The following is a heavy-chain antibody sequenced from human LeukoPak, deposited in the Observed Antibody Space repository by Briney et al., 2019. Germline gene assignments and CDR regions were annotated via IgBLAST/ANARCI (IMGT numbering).Heavy chain of an antibody. CDR3: ARSGCSGGSCYPRTNWFDP. Sequence: GESLKIPCKGSGYSFTSYWIGWVRQVPGKGLEWMGIIYPGDSDTRYSPSFQGQVTISADKSISTAYLQWSSLKASDTAMYYCARSGCSGGSCYPRTNWFDPWGQGTLVTVSS. CDR2: IYPGDSDT. CDR1: GYSFTSYW. V-gene: IGHV5-51*01. J-gene: IGHJ5*02. D-gene: IGHD2-15*01.